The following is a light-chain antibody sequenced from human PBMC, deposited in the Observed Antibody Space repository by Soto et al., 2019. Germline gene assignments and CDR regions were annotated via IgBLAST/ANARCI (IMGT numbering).Light chain of an antibody. Sequence: SYELTQPPSVSVAPGQTARIPCGGNNVGSQSVHWYQQTPGQAPVLVIYDDRDRPSGIPERFSGSSSGNTAALTISRVEAGDEADYYCQVWDSRTDHWVFGGGTKLTVL. CDR3: QVWDSRTDHWV. CDR2: DDR. J-gene: IGLJ3*02. CDR1: NVGSQS. V-gene: IGLV3-21*02.